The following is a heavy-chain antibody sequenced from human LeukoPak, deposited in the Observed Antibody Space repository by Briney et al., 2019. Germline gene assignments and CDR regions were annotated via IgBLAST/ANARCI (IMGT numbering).Heavy chain of an antibody. CDR3: ARKENVYYYFDY. V-gene: IGHV4-59*11. CDR2: IYNSGTT. CDR1: GISISGLY. Sequence: PSETLSLTCSVSGISISGLYWNWIRQPPGMGLEWIGYIYNSGTTNYNPSLKSRVSISVDTSKNQFSLKLSSVTAADTAVYYCARKENVYYYFDYWGQGTLVTVSS. D-gene: IGHD3-10*01. J-gene: IGHJ4*02.